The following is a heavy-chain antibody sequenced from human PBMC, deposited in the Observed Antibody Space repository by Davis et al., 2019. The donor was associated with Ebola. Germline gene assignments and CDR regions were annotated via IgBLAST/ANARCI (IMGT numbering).Heavy chain of an antibody. J-gene: IGHJ5*02. D-gene: IGHD2-15*01. CDR2: IYYTGST. V-gene: IGHV4-39*01. CDR3: ARPHGAASYNWLDP. Sequence: SETLSLTCTVSGGSISSSSYYWGWIRQPPGKGLEWIGSIYYTGSTYYNPSLKSRVTISVDTSKNQFSLKLSPVTAAETAVYYCARPHGAASYNWLDPWGQGTLVTVSS. CDR1: GGSISSSSYY.